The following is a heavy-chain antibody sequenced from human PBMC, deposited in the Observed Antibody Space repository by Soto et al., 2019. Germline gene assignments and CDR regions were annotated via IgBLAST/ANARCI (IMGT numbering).Heavy chain of an antibody. Sequence: PGGSLRLSCAASGFTFSSYSMNWVRQAPGKGLEWVSYISSSSSTIYYADSVKGRFTISRDNAKNSLYLKMNSLRDEDTAVYYCARPTRHYGGNSELGYWGQGTLVTVSS. CDR3: ARPTRHYGGNSELGY. D-gene: IGHD4-17*01. V-gene: IGHV3-48*02. CDR1: GFTFSSYS. J-gene: IGHJ4*02. CDR2: ISSSSSTI.